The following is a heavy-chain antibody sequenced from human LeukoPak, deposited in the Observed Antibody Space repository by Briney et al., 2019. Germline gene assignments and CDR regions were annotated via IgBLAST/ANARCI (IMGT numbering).Heavy chain of an antibody. D-gene: IGHD6-19*01. V-gene: IGHV3-49*03. CDR1: GFTFSDYY. Sequence: GGSLRLSCAASGFTFSDYYMSWIRQAPGKGLEWGGFIRSKAYGGTTEYAASVKGRFTISRDDSKSIAYLQMNSLKTEDTAVYYCTREPVEQWLPHGDYWGQGTLVTVSS. CDR2: IRSKAYGGTT. CDR3: TREPVEQWLPHGDY. J-gene: IGHJ4*02.